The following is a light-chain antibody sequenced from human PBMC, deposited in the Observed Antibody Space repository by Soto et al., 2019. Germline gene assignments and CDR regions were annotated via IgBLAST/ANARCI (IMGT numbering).Light chain of an antibody. CDR1: QNIDHW. Sequence: DIQMTQSPSTLSASVGDRVTITCRASQNIDHWLAWYQHKPGKAPKFLIYDASILESGVPSRFSGSGSGTEFTLSISRLQPDDFATYYCQRYNSYSRTFGQGTKVEIK. CDR2: DAS. CDR3: QRYNSYSRT. V-gene: IGKV1-5*01. J-gene: IGKJ1*01.